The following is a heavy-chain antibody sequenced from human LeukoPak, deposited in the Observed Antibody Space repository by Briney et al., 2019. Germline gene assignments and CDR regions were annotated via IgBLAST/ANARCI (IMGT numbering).Heavy chain of an antibody. D-gene: IGHD2-2*01. J-gene: IGHJ6*03. Sequence: SETLSLTCAVYGGSFSGDYWSWIRQPPGKGLEWIGEINHSGRTNYKPSLKSRVTISVDTSKNQFSLKLNSVTAADTAVYYCARLKCSSTSCFYYYYMDVWGKGTTVTISS. V-gene: IGHV4-34*01. CDR2: INHSGRT. CDR3: ARLKCSSTSCFYYYYMDV. CDR1: GGSFSGDY.